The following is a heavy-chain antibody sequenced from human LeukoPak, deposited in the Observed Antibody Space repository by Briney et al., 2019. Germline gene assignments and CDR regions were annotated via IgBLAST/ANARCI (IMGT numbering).Heavy chain of an antibody. J-gene: IGHJ4*02. V-gene: IGHV3-30*02. D-gene: IGHD5-12*01. CDR1: GFTFSSYG. CDR2: IRYDGSNK. CDR3: AKGSIVATPTSGYFDY. Sequence: PGGSLRLSCAASGFTFSSYGMHWVRQAPGKGLEWVAFIRYDGSNKYYADSVKGRFTISRDNSKNTLYLQMNSLRAEDTAVYYCAKGSIVATPTSGYFDYWGQGTLVTVSS.